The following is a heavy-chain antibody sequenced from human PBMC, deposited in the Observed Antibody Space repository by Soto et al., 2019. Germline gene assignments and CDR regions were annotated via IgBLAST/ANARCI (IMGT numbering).Heavy chain of an antibody. CDR3: ARIGRLLWFGEHAFDI. CDR1: GYTFTSYA. V-gene: IGHV1-3*01. J-gene: IGHJ3*02. D-gene: IGHD3-10*01. Sequence: QVQLVQSGAEVKKPGASVKVSCKASGYTFTSYAMHWVRQAPGQRLEWMGWINARNGNTKYSQKFQGRVTITRDTSASTAYMELSSLRSEDTAVYYCARIGRLLWFGEHAFDIWGQGTMVTVSS. CDR2: INARNGNT.